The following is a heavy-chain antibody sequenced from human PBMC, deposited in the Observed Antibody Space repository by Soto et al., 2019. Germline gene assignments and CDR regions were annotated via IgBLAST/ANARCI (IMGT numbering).Heavy chain of an antibody. CDR1: GYTFTSYG. D-gene: IGHD2-15*01. CDR3: AREEGLVVVVAATHYGMDV. J-gene: IGHJ6*02. V-gene: IGHV1-18*04. Sequence: ASVKVSCKASGYTFTSYGISWVRQAPGQGLEWMGWISAYNGNTNYAQKLQGRVTMTTGTSTSTAYMELRSLRSDDTAVYYCAREEGLVVVVAATHYGMDVWGQGTTVTVSS. CDR2: ISAYNGNT.